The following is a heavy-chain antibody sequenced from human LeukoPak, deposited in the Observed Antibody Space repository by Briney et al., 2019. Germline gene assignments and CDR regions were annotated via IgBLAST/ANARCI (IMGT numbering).Heavy chain of an antibody. CDR1: GFTFSKYD. CDR2: ITTAGDT. CDR3: ARDGGAEINDALDI. Sequence: PGGSLRLSCVASGFTFSKYDMHWVRQVPGKGLEWVSAITTAGDTFYPGSVKGRFTISRQNDKNSLYLQMNSLRAGDTAVYYCARDGGAEINDALDIWGQGTMVTVSS. V-gene: IGHV3-13*01. J-gene: IGHJ3*02. D-gene: IGHD4-23*01.